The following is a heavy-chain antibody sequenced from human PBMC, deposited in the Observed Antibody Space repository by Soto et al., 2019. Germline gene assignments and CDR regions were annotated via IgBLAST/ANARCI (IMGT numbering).Heavy chain of an antibody. J-gene: IGHJ4*02. D-gene: IGHD6-13*01. CDR2: ISYDGSNK. CDR1: GFTFSSYA. CDR3: HIAAASASSV. Sequence: QVQLVESGGGVVQPGGSRRPSCAASGFTFSSYARHWVRQAPGKGLEWVAVISYDGSNKYYADSVKGRFTISRDNSKNTLYLQMNSLRAEDTAVYYCHIAAASASSVWGQGTLVTVSS. V-gene: IGHV3-30-3*01.